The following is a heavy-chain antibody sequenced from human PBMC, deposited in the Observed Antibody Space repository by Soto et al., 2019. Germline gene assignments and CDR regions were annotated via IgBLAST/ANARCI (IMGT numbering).Heavy chain of an antibody. J-gene: IGHJ4*02. D-gene: IGHD2-15*01. CDR3: ATVVIAATGESHS. CDR1: GFTFSSYS. CDR2: ISSSSSTI. Sequence: GGSLSLSCAGSGFTFSSYSMNWVRQGPGKGLEWVSYISSSSSTIYYADSVKGRFTISRDNAKNSLYLQMNSLRAEDTAVYYCATVVIAATGESHSWGQGTLVTVSS. V-gene: IGHV3-48*01.